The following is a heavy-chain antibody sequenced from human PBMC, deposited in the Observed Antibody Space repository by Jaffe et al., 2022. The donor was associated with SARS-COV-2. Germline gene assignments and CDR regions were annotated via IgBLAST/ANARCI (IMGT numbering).Heavy chain of an antibody. Sequence: QLQLQESGPGLVKPSETLSLTCTVSGGSISSTSYYWGWIRQPPGKGLEWIGTIYYSGSTYYNPSLKSRVTISVDTSKNQISLKLNSVTAADTAVYHCARALTTVVTPGWYFDLWGRGTLVTVSS. J-gene: IGHJ2*01. V-gene: IGHV4-39*01. CDR3: ARALTTVVTPGWYFDL. D-gene: IGHD4-17*01. CDR2: IYYSGST. CDR1: GGSISSTSYY.